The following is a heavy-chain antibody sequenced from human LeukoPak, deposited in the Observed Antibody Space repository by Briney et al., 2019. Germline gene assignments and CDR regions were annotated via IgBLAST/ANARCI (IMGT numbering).Heavy chain of an antibody. J-gene: IGHJ4*02. Sequence: EASVKVSCKASGYTFTGYYMHWVRQAPGQGLEWMGWINPNSGGTNYAQKFQGWVTMTRDTSISTAYMEPSRLRSDDTAVYYCARDSGSGWSRFDYWGQGTLVTVSS. D-gene: IGHD6-19*01. CDR3: ARDSGSGWSRFDY. V-gene: IGHV1-2*04. CDR1: GYTFTGYY. CDR2: INPNSGGT.